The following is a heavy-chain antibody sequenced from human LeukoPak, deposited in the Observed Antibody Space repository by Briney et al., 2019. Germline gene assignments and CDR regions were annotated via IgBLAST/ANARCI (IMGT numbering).Heavy chain of an antibody. V-gene: IGHV1-69*01. CDR2: TIPIFGTA. D-gene: IGHD3-3*01. CDR3: ARGQNDFWRLGPIYYYYMDV. CDR1: GGTFSSYA. Sequence: SVKVSCKASGGTFSSYAISWVRQAPGQGLEWMGGTIPIFGTANYAQKFQGRVTITADESTSTAYMELSSLRSEDTAVYYCARGQNDFWRLGPIYYYYMDVWGKGTTVTVSS. J-gene: IGHJ6*03.